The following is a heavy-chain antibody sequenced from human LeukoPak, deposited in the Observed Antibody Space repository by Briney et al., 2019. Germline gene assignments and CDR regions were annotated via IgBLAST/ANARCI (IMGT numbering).Heavy chain of an antibody. V-gene: IGHV4-61*01. J-gene: IGHJ6*04. CDR2: IYYSGST. Sequence: SETLSLTCTVSGGSISSSSYYWSWIRQPPGKGLEWIGYIYYSGSTNYNPSLKSRVTISVDTSKNQFSLKLSSVTAADTAVYYCASGLRFLNVWGKGTTVTVSS. CDR1: GGSISSSSYY. CDR3: ASGLRFLNV. D-gene: IGHD3-3*01.